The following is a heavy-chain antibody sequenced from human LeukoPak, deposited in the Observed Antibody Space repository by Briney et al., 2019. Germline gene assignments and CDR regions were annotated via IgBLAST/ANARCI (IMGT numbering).Heavy chain of an antibody. Sequence: LSETLSLTCTVSGGSISSSSYYWGWIRQPPGEGLEWIGSIYYSGSTYYNPSLKSRVTIPVDTSKNQFSLKLSSVTAADTAVYYCARRAYHEYYFDYWGQGTLVTVSS. V-gene: IGHV4-39*01. CDR2: IYYSGST. J-gene: IGHJ4*02. CDR1: GGSISSSSYY. CDR3: ARRAYHEYYFDY. D-gene: IGHD2-2*01.